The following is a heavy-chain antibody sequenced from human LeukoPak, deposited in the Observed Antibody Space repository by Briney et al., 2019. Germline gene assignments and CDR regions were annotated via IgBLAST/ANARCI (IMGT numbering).Heavy chain of an antibody. CDR1: GGSINSDY. Sequence: PSETLSLTCSVSGGSINSDYWNWIRQPPGKGLEWIGYIYHSGSTNYNPSLKSRVTISIDKSKKQFSLKLISVTAADTAIYYCARVGGMTTINNAAFDIWGQGTMVTVSS. D-gene: IGHD5-24*01. J-gene: IGHJ3*02. V-gene: IGHV4-59*01. CDR2: IYHSGST. CDR3: ARVGGMTTINNAAFDI.